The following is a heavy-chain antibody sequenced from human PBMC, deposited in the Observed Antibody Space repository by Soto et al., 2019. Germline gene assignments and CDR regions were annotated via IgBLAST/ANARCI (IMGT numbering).Heavy chain of an antibody. V-gene: IGHV3-23*01. CDR2: ISGSGGST. CDR3: AKSLYCSGGSCYKDY. J-gene: IGHJ4*02. D-gene: IGHD2-15*01. CDR1: GFTFSSYA. Sequence: GGSLRLSFAASGFTFSSYAMSWVRQAPGKGLEWVSAISGSGGSTYYADSVKGRFTISRDNSKNTLYLQMNSLRAEDTAVYYCAKSLYCSGGSCYKDYWGQGILVTVSS.